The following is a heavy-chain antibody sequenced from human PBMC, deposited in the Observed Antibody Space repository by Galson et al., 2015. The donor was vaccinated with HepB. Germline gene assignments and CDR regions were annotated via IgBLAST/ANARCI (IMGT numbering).Heavy chain of an antibody. J-gene: IGHJ4*02. Sequence: SLRLSCAASGFSFSGYAMHWVRQAPGKGLDWVAIVSYDGSNKYYADSVKGRFTISRDNSKNTLHLQMNSLRVEDTAVYYCARAWFGEFLSYHFDYWGQGALVTGSS. D-gene: IGHD3-10*01. CDR3: ARAWFGEFLSYHFDY. CDR1: GFSFSGYA. CDR2: VSYDGSNK. V-gene: IGHV3-30*04.